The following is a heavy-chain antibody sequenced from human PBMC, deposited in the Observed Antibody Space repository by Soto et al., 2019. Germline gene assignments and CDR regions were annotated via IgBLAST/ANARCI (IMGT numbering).Heavy chain of an antibody. V-gene: IGHV4-59*01. CDR1: GGSISSYY. CDR2: IYYSGST. CDR3: ARVWGGAFDF. Sequence: SETLSLTCTVSGGSISSYYWSWIRQPPGKGLEWIGYIYYSGSTNYNPSLRGRVTISVDTSKNQFSLKLSSVTAADTAVYYCARVWGGAFDFWGQGTMVTVSS. D-gene: IGHD3-10*01. J-gene: IGHJ3*01.